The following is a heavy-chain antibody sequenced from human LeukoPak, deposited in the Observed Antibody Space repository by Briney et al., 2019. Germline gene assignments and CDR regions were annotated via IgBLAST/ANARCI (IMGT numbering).Heavy chain of an antibody. V-gene: IGHV1-69*13. Sequence: GASVKVSCKASGGTFSSYEISWVRQAPGQGLEWMGGIIPMFGTAKYAQKFQGRVTITADESTSTAYMELSSLRSEDTAVYYCASGTTDIVVVPATLRNYYFDYWGQGTLVTVSS. D-gene: IGHD2-2*01. J-gene: IGHJ4*02. CDR2: IIPMFGTA. CDR3: ASGTTDIVVVPATLRNYYFDY. CDR1: GGTFSSYE.